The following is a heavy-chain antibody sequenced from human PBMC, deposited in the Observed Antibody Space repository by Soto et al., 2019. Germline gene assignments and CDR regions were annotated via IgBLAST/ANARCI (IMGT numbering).Heavy chain of an antibody. J-gene: IGHJ6*02. CDR2: IIPIFGTA. CDR1: GGTFSSYA. V-gene: IGHV1-69*13. CDR3: ARDQGYCSGGSCYSVTYYYYGMDV. D-gene: IGHD2-15*01. Sequence: SVKVSCKASGGTFSSYAISWVRQAPGQGLEWMGGIIPIFGTANYAQKFQGRVTITADESTSTAYMELSSLRSEDTAVYYCARDQGYCSGGSCYSVTYYYYGMDVWG.